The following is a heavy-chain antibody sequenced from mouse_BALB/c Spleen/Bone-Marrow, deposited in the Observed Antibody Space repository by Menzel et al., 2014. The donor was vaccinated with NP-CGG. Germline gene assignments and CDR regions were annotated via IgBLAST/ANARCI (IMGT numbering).Heavy chain of an antibody. J-gene: IGHJ4*01. CDR2: ISSGSSTI. Sequence: VQLQQSGGGLVQPGGSRKLSCAASGFTFSSFGMHWVRQAPEEGLEWVAYISSGSSTIYYADTVKGRFTISRDNPKNTLFLQMTSLRSEDTAMYYCARDEDYAMDYWGQGTSVTVSS. CDR3: ARDEDYAMDY. V-gene: IGHV5-17*02. CDR1: GFTFSSFG.